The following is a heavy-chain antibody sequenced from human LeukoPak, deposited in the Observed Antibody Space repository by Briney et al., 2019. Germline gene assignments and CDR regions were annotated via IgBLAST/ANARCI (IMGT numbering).Heavy chain of an antibody. CDR3: ARETTVTASIDY. CDR1: GFTFSSYD. D-gene: IGHD4-17*01. V-gene: IGHV3-48*02. CDR2: ISSSGGTI. J-gene: IGHJ4*02. Sequence: GGSLRLSCAAFGFTFSSYDMNWVRHAPGKGLEWVSYISSSGGTIYYADSVKCRFTISRDNAKDSLYLQMNSLRDEDTAVYYCARETTVTASIDYWGQGTLVTVSS.